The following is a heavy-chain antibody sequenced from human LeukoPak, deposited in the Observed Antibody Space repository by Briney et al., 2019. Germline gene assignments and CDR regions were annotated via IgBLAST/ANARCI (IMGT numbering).Heavy chain of an antibody. J-gene: IGHJ4*02. CDR1: GYTFTGYY. CDR2: INPNSGGT. Sequence: ASVKVSXKASGYTFTGYYMHWVRQAPGQGLEWMGWINPNSGGTNYAQKFQGRVTMTRDTSISTAYMELSRLRSDDTAVYYCARDGGHCSSTSCYTGLDYWGQGTLVTVSS. CDR3: ARDGGHCSSTSCYTGLDY. V-gene: IGHV1-2*02. D-gene: IGHD2-2*02.